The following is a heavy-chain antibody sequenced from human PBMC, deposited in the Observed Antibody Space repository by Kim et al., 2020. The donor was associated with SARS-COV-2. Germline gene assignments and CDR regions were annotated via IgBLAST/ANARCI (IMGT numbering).Heavy chain of an antibody. D-gene: IGHD3-3*01. CDR1: GFTFNDYW. J-gene: IGHJ6*02. CDR2: MSSDGSST. Sequence: GGSLRLSCAASGFTFNDYWINWVRQAPGKGLVWVSRMSSDGSSTNYADSVKGRFTMSRDNAENTVYLQMNSLRAEDTAVYYCARGFFRNGFDVWGPGPTVTVSS. CDR3: ARGFFRNGFDV. V-gene: IGHV3-74*01.